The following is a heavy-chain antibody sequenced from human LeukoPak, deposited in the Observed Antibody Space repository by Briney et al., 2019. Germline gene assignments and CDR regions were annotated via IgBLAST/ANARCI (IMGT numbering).Heavy chain of an antibody. V-gene: IGHV1-18*01. Sequence: ASVKVSCKASGYTFTSYGISWVRQAPGQGLEWMGWISAYNGNTNYAQKFQGRATITRNTSISTAYMELSSLRSEDTAVYYCARASTTATDFDYWGQGTLVTVSS. CDR3: ARASTTATDFDY. J-gene: IGHJ4*02. CDR2: ISAYNGNT. CDR1: GYTFTSYG. D-gene: IGHD5-18*01.